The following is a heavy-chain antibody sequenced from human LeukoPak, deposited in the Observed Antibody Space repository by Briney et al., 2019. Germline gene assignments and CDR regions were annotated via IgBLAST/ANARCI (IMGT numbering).Heavy chain of an antibody. J-gene: IGHJ4*02. CDR1: GGSISSGGYY. CDR3: ARTESSGYHGVY. D-gene: IGHD3-22*01. Sequence: SQTLSLTCIVSGGSISSGGYYWSWIRQHPGKGLERIGYIYYSGSTYYNPSLKSRVTISVDTSENQFSLQLSSVTAADTAVYYCARTESSGYHGVYWGQGTLVTVSS. V-gene: IGHV4-31*02. CDR2: IYYSGST.